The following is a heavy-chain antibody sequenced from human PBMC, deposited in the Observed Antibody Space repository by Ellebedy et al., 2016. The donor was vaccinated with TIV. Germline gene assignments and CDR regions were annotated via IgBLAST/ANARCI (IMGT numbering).Heavy chain of an antibody. CDR2: ISYSGSP. J-gene: IGHJ4*02. V-gene: IGHV4-39*01. CDR3: ASVRSSALGAFDY. CDR1: GGSISSGRFY. Sequence: SETLSLXXSVSGGSISSGRFYWGWIRQPPGKGLEWIGSISYSGSPYYNPSLKSRVTTSLDTSKNQFSLRLNSVTAADTAVYYCASVRSSALGAFDYWGQGTLVTVSS. D-gene: IGHD3-10*01.